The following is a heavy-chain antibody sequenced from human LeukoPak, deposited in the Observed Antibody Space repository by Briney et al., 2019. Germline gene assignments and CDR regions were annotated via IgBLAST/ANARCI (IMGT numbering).Heavy chain of an antibody. J-gene: IGHJ5*02. CDR3: ARGGGGYSYGFRRVRFDP. V-gene: IGHV4-30-4*01. CDR1: GDSISSGDYY. Sequence: EPSETLSLTCIVSGDSISSGDYYWSWIRQPPGKGLEWIGYIYYSGSTYYNPSLKSRVTISVDTSKNQFSLKLSSVTAADTAVYYCARGGGGYSYGFRRVRFDPWGQGTLVTVSS. CDR2: IYYSGST. D-gene: IGHD5-18*01.